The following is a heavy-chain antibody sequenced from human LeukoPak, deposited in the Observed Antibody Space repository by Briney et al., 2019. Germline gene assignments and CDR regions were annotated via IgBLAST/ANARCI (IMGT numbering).Heavy chain of an antibody. D-gene: IGHD4-17*01. Sequence: ASVKVSCKASGYTFTSYYMYWVRQAPGQGLEWRGIINPSGGSTSYAQKFQGRVTMTRDTSTSTVYMELSSLRSEDTAVYYCAREYGDYPYYFDYWGQGTLVTVSS. V-gene: IGHV1-46*01. CDR1: GYTFTSYY. CDR2: INPSGGST. CDR3: AREYGDYPYYFDY. J-gene: IGHJ4*02.